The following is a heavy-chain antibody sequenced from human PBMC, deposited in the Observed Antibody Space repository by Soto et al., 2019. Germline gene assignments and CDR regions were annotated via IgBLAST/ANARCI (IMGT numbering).Heavy chain of an antibody. J-gene: IGHJ4*02. Sequence: ASVKVSCKASGGTFSSYTISWVRQAPGQGLEWMGRIIPILGIANYAQKFQGRVTITADKSTSTAYMELSSLRSEDTAVYYCARGNIVATKPLDYWGQGTLVTVSS. CDR3: ARGNIVATKPLDY. D-gene: IGHD5-12*01. CDR2: IIPILGIA. V-gene: IGHV1-69*02. CDR1: GGTFSSYT.